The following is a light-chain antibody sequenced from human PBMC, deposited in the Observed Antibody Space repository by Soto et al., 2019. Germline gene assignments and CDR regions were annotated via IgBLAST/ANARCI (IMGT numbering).Light chain of an antibody. CDR3: CSYAGGFTWV. CDR2: YVS. V-gene: IGLV2-11*01. J-gene: IGLJ3*02. CDR1: SSDV. Sequence: QSALTQPRSVSGSPGQSVTISCTGTSSDVVSWYQQHPGKAPKLIIYYVSQRPSGVPDRFSGSKSGNTASLTISGLQAEEEADYYGCSYAGGFTWVFGGGTKLTVL.